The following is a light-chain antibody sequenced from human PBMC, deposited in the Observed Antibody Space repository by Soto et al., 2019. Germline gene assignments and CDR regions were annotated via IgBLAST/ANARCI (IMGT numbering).Light chain of an antibody. Sequence: QSALTQPASVSASPGQSITISCTGTSSDVGGYKYVSWYQQLPGKAPKLILYEVANRPSGVSNRFSGSKSGNTASLTISGLQAEDEADYYCNSYTSSSTYVFGTGTKVTVX. V-gene: IGLV2-14*01. CDR2: EVA. J-gene: IGLJ1*01. CDR3: NSYTSSSTYV. CDR1: SSDVGGYKY.